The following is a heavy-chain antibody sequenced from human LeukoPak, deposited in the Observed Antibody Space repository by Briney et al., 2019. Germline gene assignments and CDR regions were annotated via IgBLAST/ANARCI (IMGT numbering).Heavy chain of an antibody. Sequence: PGGSLRLSCAASGFTVTTNYMSWVRQAPGKGLEWVSVIYSGGSTYYADSVKGRFTISRDNSKNTLYLQMNSLRAEDTAVYYRARGSRATMVRGPIPPPYYFDYWGQGTLVTVSS. V-gene: IGHV3-53*01. CDR1: GFTVTTNY. D-gene: IGHD3-10*01. CDR3: ARGSRATMVRGPIPPPYYFDY. J-gene: IGHJ4*02. CDR2: IYSGGST.